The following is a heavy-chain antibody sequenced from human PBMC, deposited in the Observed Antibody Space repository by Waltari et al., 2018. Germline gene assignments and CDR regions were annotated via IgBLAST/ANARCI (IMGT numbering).Heavy chain of an antibody. V-gene: IGHV3-23*01. J-gene: IGHJ6*02. D-gene: IGHD3-9*01. Sequence: EVQLLESGGGLVQPGGSLRLSCAASGFTFSSYAMSWVRQAPGKGLEWVSVISGRGGNTNYADSGKGRFTTSRNNSKNTLYLQMNSRRAEETAVYYCAKDRAYYDILAGGRKYYYGMDVWGQGTTVTVSS. CDR2: ISGRGGNT. CDR3: AKDRAYYDILAGGRKYYYGMDV. CDR1: GFTFSSYA.